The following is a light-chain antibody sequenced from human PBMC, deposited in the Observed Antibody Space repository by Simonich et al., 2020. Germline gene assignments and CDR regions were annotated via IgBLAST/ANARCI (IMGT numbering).Light chain of an antibody. V-gene: IGKV4-1*01. CDR1: QSVLYSSNNKNY. CDR3: QQYYSTPLT. J-gene: IGKJ4*01. CDR2: WAS. Sequence: DIVMTQSPDSLAVSLGERATINCKSSQSVLYSSNNKNYLAWYQQKPGQPPKLLIYWASTRESGVHDRFSGSGSGTDFTLTISSLQAEDVAVYYCQQYYSTPLTLGGGTKVEIK.